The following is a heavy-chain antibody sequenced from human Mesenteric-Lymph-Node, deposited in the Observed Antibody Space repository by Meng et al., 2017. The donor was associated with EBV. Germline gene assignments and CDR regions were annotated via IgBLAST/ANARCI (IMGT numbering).Heavy chain of an antibody. CDR2: IYYSGST. D-gene: IGHD4-23*01. CDR1: GASISGSSYY. J-gene: IGHJ4*02. CDR3: ARAARWLPAEPYFDY. Sequence: QLQLQELGPGLVKPSETLSPSCTVSGASISGSSYYWGWIRQPSGKGLEWIGTIYYSGSTFHNPSLRSRVTISVDTSKNQFSLKLSSVTAADTAVYYCARAARWLPAEPYFDYWGQGTLVTVSS. V-gene: IGHV4-39*07.